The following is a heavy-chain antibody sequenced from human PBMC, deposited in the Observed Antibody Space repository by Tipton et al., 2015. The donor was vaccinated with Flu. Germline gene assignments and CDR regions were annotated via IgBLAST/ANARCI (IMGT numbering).Heavy chain of an antibody. Sequence: TLSLTCTVSGVSISGEYWSWIRQPPGKGPEWIGFIHYSGPTTYSPSFKSRVALSVEVSKSRFSLKLTSVTAADTAVYYCASDRGRGGGFDYWGQGIQVTVSS. D-gene: IGHD3-16*01. CDR3: ASDRGRGGGFDY. J-gene: IGHJ4*02. V-gene: IGHV4-59*01. CDR1: GVSISGEY. CDR2: IHYSGPT.